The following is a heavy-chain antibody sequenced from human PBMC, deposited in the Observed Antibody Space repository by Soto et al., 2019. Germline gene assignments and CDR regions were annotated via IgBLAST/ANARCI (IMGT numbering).Heavy chain of an antibody. J-gene: IGHJ4*02. CDR2: INTYNGMT. D-gene: IGHD5-12*01. CDR3: AKSPRGEMATD. V-gene: IGHV1-18*01. Sequence: QVQLVQSGGEVKKPGASVTVSCKASGYTFINYHITWVRQAPGQGLEWMAWINTYNGMTDYAQKFQGRVNMTRDTSTITAYMELRNLGSDDTAVYFCAKSPRGEMATDWGQGTLVTVSS. CDR1: GYTFINYH.